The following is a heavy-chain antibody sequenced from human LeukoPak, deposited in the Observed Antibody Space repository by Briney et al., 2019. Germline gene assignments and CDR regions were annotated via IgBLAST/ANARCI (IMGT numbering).Heavy chain of an antibody. CDR2: ISTRSTYI. CDR1: GFTFSTYS. CDR3: AELGITMIGGV. Sequence: GGSLRLSCAASGFTFSTYSMNWVRQAPGKGLEWVSCISTRSTYIYYADSVKGRFTISRDNAKNSLYLQMNSLRAEDTAVYYCAELGITMIGGVWGKGTTVTISS. J-gene: IGHJ6*04. V-gene: IGHV3-21*01. D-gene: IGHD3-10*02.